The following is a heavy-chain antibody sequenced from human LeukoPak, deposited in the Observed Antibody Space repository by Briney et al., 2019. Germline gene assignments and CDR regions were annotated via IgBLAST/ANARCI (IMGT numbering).Heavy chain of an antibody. CDR2: IRSKAGGGTT. CDR1: GFTFSSYG. V-gene: IGHV3-15*01. Sequence: PGGSLRLSCAASGFTFSSYGMSWVRQAPGKGLEWVGRIRSKAGGGTTDYAAPVEGRFTISRDDSINTVYLQMKSLKIEDTAVYYCMWETTVTTGGHWGQGTLVTVSS. D-gene: IGHD4-17*01. J-gene: IGHJ4*02. CDR3: MWETTVTTGGH.